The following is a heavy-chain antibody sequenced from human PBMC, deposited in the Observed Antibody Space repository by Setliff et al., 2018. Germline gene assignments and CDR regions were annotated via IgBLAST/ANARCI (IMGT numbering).Heavy chain of an antibody. CDR2: IYRSGTT. CDR3: ARVDEEYCSGGTCYDWFDP. CDR1: GGSISRSY. D-gene: IGHD2-15*01. Sequence: SETLSLTCSVSGGSISRSYWTWIRQAPGKGMEWIGYIYRSGTTNYNPPLKSRLSMSVDTSKNEFSLKMRFVTAADTAVYYCARVDEEYCSGGTCYDWFDPCGPGTLVTVSS. V-gene: IGHV4-59*01. J-gene: IGHJ5*02.